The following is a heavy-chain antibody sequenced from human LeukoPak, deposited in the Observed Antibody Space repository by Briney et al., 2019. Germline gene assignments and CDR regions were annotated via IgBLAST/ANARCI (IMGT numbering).Heavy chain of an antibody. V-gene: IGHV3-9*01. CDR2: INWNSNNI. J-gene: IGHJ3*02. CDR1: GFTFDDYA. CDR3: AKVLNPLWFGDYSAFDI. D-gene: IGHD3-10*01. Sequence: PGGSLRLSCAASGFTFDDYAMHWVRQAPGKGLEWVSGINWNSNNIAYADSVKGRFTISRDNAKNSLYLQMNSLRAEDTALYYCAKVLNPLWFGDYSAFDIWGQGTMVTVSS.